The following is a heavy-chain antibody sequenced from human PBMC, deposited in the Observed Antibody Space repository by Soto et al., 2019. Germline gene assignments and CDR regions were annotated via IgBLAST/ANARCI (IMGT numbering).Heavy chain of an antibody. CDR2: IYDSGNT. CDR1: GGSISSSY. CDR3: ARLEESRSSRWGIYFSYMGV. D-gene: IGHD6-13*01. V-gene: IGHV4-59*08. J-gene: IGHJ6*03. Sequence: QVQLQESGPGLVKPSETLSLTCTVSGGSISSSYWSWIRQPPGKGLEWIGYIYDSGNTNYNPSLKSRVTISVDTSKNQFSLKLSSVTAADTAVYFCARLEESRSSRWGIYFSYMGVWGKGTTVTVSS.